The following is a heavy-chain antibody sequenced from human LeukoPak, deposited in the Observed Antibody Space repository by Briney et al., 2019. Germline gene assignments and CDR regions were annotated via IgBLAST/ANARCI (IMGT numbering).Heavy chain of an antibody. Sequence: SETLSLTCAVSGGSISSGGYSWSWIRQPPGKGLEWIGYIYHSGSTYYNPSLKSRVTISVDRSKNQFSLKLSSVTAADTAVYYCARAPIAAAALDYWGQGTLVTVSS. J-gene: IGHJ4*02. D-gene: IGHD6-13*01. CDR2: IYHSGST. CDR3: ARAPIAAAALDY. CDR1: GGSISSGGYS. V-gene: IGHV4-30-2*01.